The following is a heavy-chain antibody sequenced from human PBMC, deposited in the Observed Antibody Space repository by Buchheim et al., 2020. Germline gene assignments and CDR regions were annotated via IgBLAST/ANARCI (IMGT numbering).Heavy chain of an antibody. V-gene: IGHV4-34*01. CDR2: INHSGST. CDR1: GGSFSGYY. J-gene: IGHJ6*03. D-gene: IGHD2-15*01. Sequence: QVQLQQWGAGLLKPSETLSLTCAVYGGSFSGYYWSWIRQPPGKGLEWIGEINHSGSTNYNPSLRSRVTISVDTSKNQFSLKLSSVTAADTAVYYCARGGPKYCSGGSCYSIYYYYMDVWGKGTT. CDR3: ARGGPKYCSGGSCYSIYYYYMDV.